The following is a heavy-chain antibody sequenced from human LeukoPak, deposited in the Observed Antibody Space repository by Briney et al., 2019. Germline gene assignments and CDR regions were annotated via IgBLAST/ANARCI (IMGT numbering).Heavy chain of an antibody. Sequence: SETLSLTCTVSGGSISSYYWSWIRQPPGKGLEWIGYIYYSGSTNYNPSLKSRVTISVGTSKNQFSLKLSSVTAADTAVYYWARLVVVPAATDASYYYYMDVWGKGTTVTVSS. CDR3: ARLVVVPAATDASYYYYMDV. D-gene: IGHD2-2*01. CDR1: GGSISSYY. J-gene: IGHJ6*03. CDR2: IYYSGST. V-gene: IGHV4-59*08.